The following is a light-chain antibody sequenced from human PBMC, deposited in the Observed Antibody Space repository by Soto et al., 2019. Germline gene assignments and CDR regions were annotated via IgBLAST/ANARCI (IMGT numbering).Light chain of an antibody. J-gene: IGKJ1*01. CDR3: KQYHSYWP. CDR2: KAS. V-gene: IGKV1-5*03. Sequence: DIQMTQSPSTLSASVGDRVTITCRASQSISSWLAWYQQKPGKAPKLLIYKASTLESGVPSRFSGSGSGTEVTLTISSLQPDEIATYYCKQYHSYWPFGQGTKVEIK. CDR1: QSISSW.